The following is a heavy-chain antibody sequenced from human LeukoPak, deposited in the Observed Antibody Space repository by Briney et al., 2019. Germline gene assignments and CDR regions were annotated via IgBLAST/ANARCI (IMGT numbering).Heavy chain of an antibody. J-gene: IGHJ3*02. Sequence: GGSLRLSCAASGFTFTSYSMNWVRQAPGKGLEWVSSISSSGLNIDYADSDSLKGRFTISRDNSKNTLYLQMNSLRAEDTAVYYCARDWELGISRAFDIWGQGTMVTVSS. CDR2: ISSSGLNI. CDR3: ARDWELGISRAFDI. V-gene: IGHV3-21*01. CDR1: GFTFTSYS. D-gene: IGHD7-27*01.